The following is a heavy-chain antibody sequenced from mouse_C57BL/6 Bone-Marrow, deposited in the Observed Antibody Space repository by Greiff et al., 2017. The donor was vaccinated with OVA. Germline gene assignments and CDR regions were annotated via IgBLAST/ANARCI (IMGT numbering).Heavy chain of an antibody. J-gene: IGHJ3*01. Sequence: QVQLQQSGAELARPGASVKLSCKASGYTFTSYGISWVKQRTGQGLEWIGEIYPRSGNTYYNEKFKGKATLTADKSSSTAYMELRSLTSEDSAVYVCARGGRREGWFAYWGKGTLVTVSA. D-gene: IGHD1-1*01. V-gene: IGHV1-81*01. CDR2: IYPRSGNT. CDR3: ARGGRREGWFAY. CDR1: GYTFTSYG.